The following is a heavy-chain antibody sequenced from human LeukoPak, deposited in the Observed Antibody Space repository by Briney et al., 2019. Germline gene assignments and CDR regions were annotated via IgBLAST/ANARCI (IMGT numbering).Heavy chain of an antibody. CDR3: ARDRSMSGWYIDL. J-gene: IGHJ2*01. CDR2: IWYDGSNK. D-gene: IGHD2/OR15-2a*01. CDR1: GFTFSSYG. V-gene: IGHV3-33*01. Sequence: GRSLRLSCAASGFTFSSYGMHWVRQAPRKGLEWVSVIWYDGSNKYYPDSVQGRFTISRDNSKNTLYLQVNSLRAEDTAVYYCARDRSMSGWYIDLWGRGTLVTVSS.